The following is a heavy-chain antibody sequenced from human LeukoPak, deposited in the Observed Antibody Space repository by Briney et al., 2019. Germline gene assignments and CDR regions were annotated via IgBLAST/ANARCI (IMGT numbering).Heavy chain of an antibody. CDR3: ARDAGGSTWPPFDY. J-gene: IGHJ4*02. V-gene: IGHV4-30-2*01. Sequence: SETLSLTCTVSGGSISSGGYYWSWIRQPPGKGLEWIGYIYHSGSTYYNPSLKSRVTISVDRSKNQFTLKLSSVTAADTAVYYCARDAGGSTWPPFDYWGQGTLVTVSS. CDR2: IYHSGST. D-gene: IGHD6-13*01. CDR1: GGSISSGGYY.